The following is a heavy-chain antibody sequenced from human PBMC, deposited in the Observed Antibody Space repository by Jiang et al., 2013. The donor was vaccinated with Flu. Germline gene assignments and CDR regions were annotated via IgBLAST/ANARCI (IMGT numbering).Heavy chain of an antibody. Sequence: KPTQTLTLTCTFSGSSLDTHSMCVSWIRQPPGKALEWLARIDWDGDKFYNTSLKTRLTISRDTSKNEVVLTMTNVDPVDTATYYCARMQPLRTTAYYFDFWGQGTLITVSS. D-gene: IGHD4-11*01. CDR1: GSSLDTHSMC. V-gene: IGHV2-70*16. CDR2: IDWDGDK. J-gene: IGHJ4*02. CDR3: ARMQPLRTTAYYFDF.